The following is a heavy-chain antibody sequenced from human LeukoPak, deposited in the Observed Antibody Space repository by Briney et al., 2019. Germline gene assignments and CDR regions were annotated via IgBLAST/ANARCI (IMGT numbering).Heavy chain of an antibody. D-gene: IGHD2-8*01. V-gene: IGHV4-59*01. CDR3: ARVASSVMDY. CDR2: IHYSGST. CDR1: GVSISTFY. J-gene: IGHJ4*02. Sequence: PSETLSLTCTVSGVSISTFYWSWIRQPPGKGLEWIGYIHYSGSTNYNPSLKSRVTISLDTSKNQFSLKMSSVTTADTAVYYCARVASSVMDYWGQGILVTVSS.